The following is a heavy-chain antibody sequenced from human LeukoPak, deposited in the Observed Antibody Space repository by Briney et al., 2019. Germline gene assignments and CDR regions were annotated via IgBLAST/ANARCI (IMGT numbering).Heavy chain of an antibody. CDR2: TYYRSKWYN. D-gene: IGHD1-1*01. CDR3: GRGWNYIDY. J-gene: IGHJ4*02. CDR1: GDWVSRNSAT. V-gene: IGHV6-1*01. Sequence: QTLSLTCDISGDWVSRNSATWNLIRQSPSRGLECLGRTYYRSKWYNDYAASVQSRITINADTSKNQISLQLNSVTPEDTAVYYCGRGWNYIDYWGQGTLVTVSS.